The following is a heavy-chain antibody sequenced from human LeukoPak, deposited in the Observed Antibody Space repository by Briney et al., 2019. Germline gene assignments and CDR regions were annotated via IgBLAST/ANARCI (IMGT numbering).Heavy chain of an antibody. CDR1: GGSISSYY. D-gene: IGHD2-15*01. J-gene: IGHJ4*02. CDR3: ARHARPTRTFDY. Sequence: PSETLSLTCTVSGGSISSYYWSWIRQPPGKGLEWIGYIYYSGSTNYNPSLKSRVTISVDTSKNQFSLKLSSVTAADTAVYYCARHARPTRTFDYWGQGTLVTVSS. CDR2: IYYSGST. V-gene: IGHV4-59*08.